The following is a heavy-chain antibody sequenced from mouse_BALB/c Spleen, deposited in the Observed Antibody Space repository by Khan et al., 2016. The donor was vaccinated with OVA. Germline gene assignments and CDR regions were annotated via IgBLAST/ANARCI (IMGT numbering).Heavy chain of an antibody. Sequence: VQLQESGPELVKPGASVKMSCKASGYSFTDYIISWVKRRTGQGLQWIGEIYPGSGSIYSNEKFKGKATLTADKSSNTAYMQLSSLTSEDSAVYFCARRDYGSSYPGVVYWGQGTLVTVSA. CDR3: ARRDYGSSYPGVVY. V-gene: IGHV1-77*01. D-gene: IGHD1-1*01. CDR1: GYSFTDYI. CDR2: IYPGSGSI. J-gene: IGHJ3*01.